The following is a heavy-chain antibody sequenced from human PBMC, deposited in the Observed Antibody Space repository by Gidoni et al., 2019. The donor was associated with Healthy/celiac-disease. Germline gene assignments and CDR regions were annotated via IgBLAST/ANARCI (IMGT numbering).Heavy chain of an antibody. D-gene: IGHD3-3*01. CDR3: ARDLPFWSGYYRGGVGDYFDY. Sequence: QLQLQASGPGLVKPSETLSLTCPVPGGSISSSSYYWGWIRQPPGKGLEWIGSIYYSGSTYYNPSLKSRVTISVDTSKNQFSLKLSSVTAADTAVYYCARDLPFWSGYYRGGVGDYFDYWGQGTLVTVSS. J-gene: IGHJ4*02. CDR1: GGSISSSSYY. CDR2: IYYSGST. V-gene: IGHV4-39*07.